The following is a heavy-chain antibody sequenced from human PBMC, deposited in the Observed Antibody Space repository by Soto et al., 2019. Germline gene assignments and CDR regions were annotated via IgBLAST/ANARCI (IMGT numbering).Heavy chain of an antibody. Sequence: EVQLVESGGGLVQPGGSLRLSCAASGFTFSSYEMNWVRQAPGKGQEWVSYISSSGSTIYYADSVKGRFTISRDNAKNSLYLQMNSLRAEDTAVYYCARDRPDYYGSGSYPTYFDYWGQGTLVTVSS. CDR1: GFTFSSYE. J-gene: IGHJ4*02. V-gene: IGHV3-48*03. D-gene: IGHD3-10*01. CDR2: ISSSGSTI. CDR3: ARDRPDYYGSGSYPTYFDY.